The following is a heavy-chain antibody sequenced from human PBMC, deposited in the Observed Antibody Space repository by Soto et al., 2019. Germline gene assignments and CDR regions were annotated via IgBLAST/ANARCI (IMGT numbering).Heavy chain of an antibody. CDR3: SRERSSGWYVDY. D-gene: IGHD6-13*01. J-gene: IGHJ4*02. CDR2: MNPNSGNT. V-gene: IGHV1-8*01. Sequence: QVQLVQSGAEVKKPGASVKVSCKASGYTFTSYDINWVRQATGQGLEWMGWMNPNSGNTVYAQKFQGRVTMTRNTSVSTAYMELGSLRSEDTAVYYCSRERSSGWYVDYWGQATLVTVSS. CDR1: GYTFTSYD.